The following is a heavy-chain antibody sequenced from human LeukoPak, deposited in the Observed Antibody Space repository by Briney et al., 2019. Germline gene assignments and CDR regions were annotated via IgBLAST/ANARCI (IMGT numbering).Heavy chain of an antibody. V-gene: IGHV3-7*03. Sequence: GGSLRLSCAASGFTFSSYWVNWARQAPGKGLEWVASINHNGNVNYYVDSVKGRFTISRDNAKNSLYLQMSNLRAEDTAVYFCARGGGLDIWGQGATVTVSS. CDR1: GFTFSSYW. D-gene: IGHD3-16*01. CDR2: INHNGNVN. CDR3: ARGGGLDI. J-gene: IGHJ6*02.